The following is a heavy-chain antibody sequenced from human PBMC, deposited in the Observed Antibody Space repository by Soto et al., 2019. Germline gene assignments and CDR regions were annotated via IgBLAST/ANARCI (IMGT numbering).Heavy chain of an antibody. V-gene: IGHV1-18*01. D-gene: IGHD2-2*01. CDR3: ARGEYCSSTSCSGRYYYYGMDV. J-gene: IGHJ6*02. Sequence: VASVKVSCKASGYTFTSYGISWVRQAPGQGLEWMGWISAYNGNTNYAQKLQGRVTMTTDTSTSTAYMELRSLRSDDTAVYYCARGEYCSSTSCSGRYYYYGMDVWGQGTTVTVSS. CDR1: GYTFTSYG. CDR2: ISAYNGNT.